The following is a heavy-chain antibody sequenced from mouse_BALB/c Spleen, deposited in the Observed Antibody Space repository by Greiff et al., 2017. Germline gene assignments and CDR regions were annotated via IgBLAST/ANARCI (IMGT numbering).Heavy chain of an antibody. CDR3: ARGDGNYWFAY. CDR1: GYAFTNYL. V-gene: IGHV1-54*01. D-gene: IGHD2-1*01. Sequence: VQLQESGAELVRPGTSVKVSCKASGYAFTNYLMEWVKQRPGQGLEWIGVINPGSGGTYYNEKVKGKSTLTADKSSSTAYMQLSSLTSDDSAVYFCARGDGNYWFAYWGQGTLVTVSA. CDR2: INPGSGGT. J-gene: IGHJ3*01.